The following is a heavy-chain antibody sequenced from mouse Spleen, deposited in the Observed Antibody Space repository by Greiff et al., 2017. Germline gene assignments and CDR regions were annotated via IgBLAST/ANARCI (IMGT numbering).Heavy chain of an antibody. CDR2: ISSGGSYT. V-gene: IGHV5-9-3*01. J-gene: IGHJ2*01. CDR1: GFTFSSYA. D-gene: IGHD2-4*01. CDR3: ARRSMITTGWDFDY. Sequence: EVQLVASGGGLVKPGGSLKLSCAASGFTFSSYAMSWVRQTPEKRLEWVATISSGGSYTYYPDSVKGRFTISRDNAKNTLYLQMSSLRSEDTAMYYCARRSMITTGWDFDYWGQGTTLTVSS.